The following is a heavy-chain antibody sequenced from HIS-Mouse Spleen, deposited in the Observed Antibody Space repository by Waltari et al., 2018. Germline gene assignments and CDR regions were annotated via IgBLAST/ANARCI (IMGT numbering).Heavy chain of an antibody. CDR3: AREIPYSSSWYDWYFDL. D-gene: IGHD6-13*01. CDR2: IYYSGST. Sequence: QRQLQESGPGLVKPSETLSLPCTVSGGSISSSSYYWGWIRQPPGKGLEWIGSIYYSGSTYYNPSLKSLVTISVDTSKNQFSLKLSSVTAADTAVYYCAREIPYSSSWYDWYFDLWGRGTLVTVSS. J-gene: IGHJ2*01. CDR1: GGSISSSSYY. V-gene: IGHV4-39*07.